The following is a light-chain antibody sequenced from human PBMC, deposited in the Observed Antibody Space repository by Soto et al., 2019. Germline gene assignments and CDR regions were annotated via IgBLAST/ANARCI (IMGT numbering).Light chain of an antibody. V-gene: IGKV3-20*01. CDR1: RSVTTF. Sequence: EIVLTQSPGTLSLSPGERATLSCRASRSVTTFLAWYQQKPGQDTRILIYGASNRATGIPDRFSGSGSGTDFTLTISRLEPEDFAVYYCQQYDNSPLTFGGGTKVDIK. J-gene: IGKJ4*01. CDR2: GAS. CDR3: QQYDNSPLT.